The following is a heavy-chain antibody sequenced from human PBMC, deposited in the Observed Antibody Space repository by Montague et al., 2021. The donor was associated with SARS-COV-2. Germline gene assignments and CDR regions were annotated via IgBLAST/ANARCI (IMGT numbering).Heavy chain of an antibody. J-gene: IGHJ6*02. CDR3: ARISRGSSGWGWYNYNGMGV. V-gene: IGHV4-34*01. D-gene: IGHD6-19*01. CDR2: IKQRGTT. Sequence: SETLSLTCAVLGGWSSCTGRKSSRLNYSHGTLSYWIGEIKQRGTTTYTRALNSRVTMSVDTSKNQFSLNLSSVSAADTAVYYCARISRGSSGWGWYNYNGMGVWGQGTTVIVSS. CDR1: GGWSSCTGRK.